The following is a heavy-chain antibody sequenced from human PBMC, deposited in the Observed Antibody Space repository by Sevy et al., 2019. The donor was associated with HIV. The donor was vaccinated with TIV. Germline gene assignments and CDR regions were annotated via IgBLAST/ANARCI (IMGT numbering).Heavy chain of an antibody. V-gene: IGHV4-61*01. J-gene: IGHJ3*02. CDR2: IYYTGTT. D-gene: IGHD4-17*01. Sequence: QSQTLSLTCTVSGGSVNSPNYYWTWIRQPPGKRLEWIGSIYYTGTTNFIPSLESRLTISIDASKNQFSLNLNSVIAADTAMYYCVRETAETTMRAYDIWGQGTMVTVSS. CDR3: VRETAETTMRAYDI. CDR1: GGSVNSPNYY.